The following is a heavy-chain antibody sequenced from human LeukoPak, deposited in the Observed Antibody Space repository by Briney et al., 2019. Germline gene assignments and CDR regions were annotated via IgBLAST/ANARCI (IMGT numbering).Heavy chain of an antibody. J-gene: IGHJ4*02. CDR1: GFTFNIYS. D-gene: IGHD5-18*01. CDR2: ITSTSTYI. V-gene: IGHV3-21*01. CDR3: ARDRRHSHSGFDY. Sequence: GGSLRLSCSASGFTFNIYSLNWVRQAPGKGLEWVSSITSTSTYIYYADSVKGRFTISRDNAQNSLYLQMNSLRAEDTAVYYCARDRRHSHSGFDYWGQGTLVTVSS.